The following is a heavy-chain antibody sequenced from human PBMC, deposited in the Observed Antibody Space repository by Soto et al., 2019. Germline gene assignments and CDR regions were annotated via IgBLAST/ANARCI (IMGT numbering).Heavy chain of an antibody. CDR2: INPVDSDT. J-gene: IGHJ4*02. V-gene: IGHV5-51*01. Sequence: GESLKISCQGFGYSFTSFWIGWVRQMPGKGLEWMGIINPVDSDTRYSPSFQGQVTISVDKSITTAYLQWSSLKASDTAMYYCARGFIRRTSTPNFDYWGLGTLVTVSS. CDR3: ARGFIRRTSTPNFDY. D-gene: IGHD3-16*02. CDR1: GYSFTSFW.